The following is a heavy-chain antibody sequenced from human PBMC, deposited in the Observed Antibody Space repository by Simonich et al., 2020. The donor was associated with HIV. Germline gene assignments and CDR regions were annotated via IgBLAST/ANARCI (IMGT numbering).Heavy chain of an antibody. CDR1: GFTFSSSA. CDR2: SVVGSGNT. D-gene: IGHD3-10*01. Sequence: QMQLVQSGPEVKKPGTSVKVSCKASGFTFSSSAMQWVRQARGQRLECIGWSVVGSGNTNYAQKFQERVTITRDMSTSTAYMELSSLRSEDTAVYYCASVRYGSGSYYSDYWGQGTLVTVSS. J-gene: IGHJ4*02. CDR3: ASVRYGSGSYYSDY. V-gene: IGHV1-58*02.